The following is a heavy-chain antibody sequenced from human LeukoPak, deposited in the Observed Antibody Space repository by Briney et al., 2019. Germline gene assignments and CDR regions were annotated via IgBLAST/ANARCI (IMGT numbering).Heavy chain of an antibody. CDR3: ARDHGSAYYRAPRH. CDR2: INPSGGST. J-gene: IGHJ4*02. V-gene: IGHV1-46*01. D-gene: IGHD3-10*01. CDR1: GYIFTNYY. Sequence: ASVKVSCKASGYIFTNYYMHWVRQAPGQGPEWMGTINPSGGSTTYAQKFQGRVTMTRDTSTSTVYMELSSLRSEDTAVYYCARDHGSAYYRAPRHWGQGTLVTVSS.